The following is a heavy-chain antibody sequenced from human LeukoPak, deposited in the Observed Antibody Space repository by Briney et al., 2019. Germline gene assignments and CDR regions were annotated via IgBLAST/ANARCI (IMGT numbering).Heavy chain of an antibody. CDR1: GYTFTSYD. CDR3: AIAYCGGDCYWPLYYYGMDV. J-gene: IGHJ6*02. D-gene: IGHD2-21*01. V-gene: IGHV1-8*01. Sequence: ASVKVSCKASGYTFTSYDINWVRQATGQGLEWMGWMNPNSGNTGYAQKFQGRVTMTRNTSISTAYMELSSLRSGDTAVYYCAIAYCGGDCYWPLYYYGMDVWGQGTTVTVSS. CDR2: MNPNSGNT.